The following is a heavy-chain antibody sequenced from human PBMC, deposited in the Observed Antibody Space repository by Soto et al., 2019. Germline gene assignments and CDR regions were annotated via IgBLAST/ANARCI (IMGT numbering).Heavy chain of an antibody. V-gene: IGHV5-51*01. D-gene: IGHD5-12*01. CDR1: GYSFTSYW. CDR3: ARGDGYWAHDY. J-gene: IGHJ4*02. Sequence: GESLKISCKGSGYSFTSYWIAWVRQMPGKGLEFMGIIYPTDSDTTYSPSFQGQVTISADKSVRTAYLQWISLKASDTAIYYCARGDGYWAHDYWGQGTQVTVSS. CDR2: IYPTDSDT.